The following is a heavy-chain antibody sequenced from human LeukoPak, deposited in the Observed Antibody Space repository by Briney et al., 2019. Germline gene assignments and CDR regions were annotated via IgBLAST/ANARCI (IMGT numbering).Heavy chain of an antibody. CDR2: ISSNGGST. CDR1: GFSFSSYA. Sequence: PGGSLRLSCSASGFSFSSYAMHWVRQAPGKGLDYVSSISSNGGSTYYADSAKGRFNISRDNSKNTLYFQMSSLRPEDTAVYYCVKGGGSSGYSYGDLWGQGTLVTVSS. D-gene: IGHD5-18*01. CDR3: VKGGGSSGYSYGDL. J-gene: IGHJ5*02. V-gene: IGHV3-64*05.